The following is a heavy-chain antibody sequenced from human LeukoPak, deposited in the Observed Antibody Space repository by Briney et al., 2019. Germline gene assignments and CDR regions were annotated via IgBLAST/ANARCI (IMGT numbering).Heavy chain of an antibody. CDR1: GFTFSSYA. CDR2: ISGSGGST. J-gene: IGHJ4*02. CDR3: AKDWGKRWYFDY. Sequence: GGSLRLSCAASGFTFSSYAMSWVRQAPGKGLEWVSAISGSGGSTYYADSVKGRFTISRDNSKNTLYLQMNSLSAEDTAVYYCAKDWGKRWYFDYWGQGTLVTVSS. V-gene: IGHV3-23*01. D-gene: IGHD4-23*01.